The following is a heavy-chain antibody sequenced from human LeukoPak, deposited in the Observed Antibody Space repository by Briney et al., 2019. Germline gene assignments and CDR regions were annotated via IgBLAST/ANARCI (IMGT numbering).Heavy chain of an antibody. CDR1: GGSFSGYY. J-gene: IGHJ6*02. V-gene: IGHV4-34*01. CDR3: AGGGGGIILGDSEGMDV. CDR2: INHSGST. Sequence: SETLSLTCAVYGGSFSGYYWSWIRQPPGKGLEWIGEINHSGSTNYNPSLKSRVTISVDTSKNQFSLKLSSVTAADTAVYYCAGGGGGIILGDSEGMDVWGQGTTVTVSS. D-gene: IGHD3-10*01.